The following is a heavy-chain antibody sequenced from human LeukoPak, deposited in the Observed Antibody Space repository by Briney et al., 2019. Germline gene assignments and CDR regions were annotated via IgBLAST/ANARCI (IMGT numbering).Heavy chain of an antibody. J-gene: IGHJ4*02. CDR1: GGSISSGTYY. CDR2: MYTSGST. V-gene: IGHV4-61*02. CDR3: ARTPIYYFDNSGYYN. Sequence: SETLSLTCTVSGGSISSGTYYWSWIRQPAGKGLEWIGRMYTSGSTNYNPSLKSRVTMSVDTSKKQFSLRLSSVTAADTAVYYCARTPIYYFDNSGYYNWGQGTLVTVSS. D-gene: IGHD3-22*01.